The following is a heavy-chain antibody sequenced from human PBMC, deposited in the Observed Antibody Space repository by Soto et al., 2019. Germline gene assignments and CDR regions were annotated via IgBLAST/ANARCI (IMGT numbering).Heavy chain of an antibody. CDR2: ISWNSGSI. CDR3: AKERTGRDY. Sequence: GGSLRLSCAASGFTFDDYAMHWVRQAPGKGLEWVSGISWNSGSIGYADSVKGRFTISRDNAKNSLYLQMNSLRAEDTALYYCAKERTGRDYWGQGTLVTVSS. CDR1: GFTFDDYA. J-gene: IGHJ4*02. D-gene: IGHD3-9*01. V-gene: IGHV3-9*01.